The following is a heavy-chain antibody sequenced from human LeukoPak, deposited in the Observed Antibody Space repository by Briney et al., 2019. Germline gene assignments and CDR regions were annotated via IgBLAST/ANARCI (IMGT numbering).Heavy chain of an antibody. V-gene: IGHV3-21*01. CDR2: IRSSSSYI. J-gene: IGHJ6*03. CDR3: ARESEYYDFWSGTEDYYYMDV. Sequence: GGSLRLSCAASGFTFSSYSMNWVRQAPGKGLEWVSSIRSSSSYIYYADSVKGRFTISRDNAKNSLYLQMNSLRAEDTAVYYCARESEYYDFWSGTEDYYYMDVWGKGTTVTVSS. D-gene: IGHD3-3*01. CDR1: GFTFSSYS.